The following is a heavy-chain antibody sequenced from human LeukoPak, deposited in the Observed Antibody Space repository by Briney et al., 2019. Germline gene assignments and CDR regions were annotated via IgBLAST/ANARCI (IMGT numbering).Heavy chain of an antibody. Sequence: GGSLRLSCAASGFTFSSYAMSWVRQAPGKGLEWVSAISGSGGSTYYADSVKGRFTISRDNSKNTLYLQMNSLRAEDTAVYYCAKGKSVLTGYYYFDYWGQGTLVTVSS. J-gene: IGHJ4*02. V-gene: IGHV3-23*01. D-gene: IGHD3-9*01. CDR1: GFTFSSYA. CDR3: AKGKSVLTGYYYFDY. CDR2: ISGSGGST.